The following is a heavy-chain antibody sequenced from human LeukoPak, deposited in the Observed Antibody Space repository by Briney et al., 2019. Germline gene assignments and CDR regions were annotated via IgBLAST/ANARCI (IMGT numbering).Heavy chain of an antibody. Sequence: GGSLRLSCAASGFTFDDYAMHWVRQAPGKGLEWVSGISWNSGSIGYADSVKGRFTISRDNAKNSLYLQMNSLRAEDTALYYCAKEPIVGATTLFYYFGYWGQGTLVTVSS. V-gene: IGHV3-9*01. CDR3: AKEPIVGATTLFYYFGY. CDR1: GFTFDDYA. D-gene: IGHD1-26*01. CDR2: ISWNSGSI. J-gene: IGHJ4*02.